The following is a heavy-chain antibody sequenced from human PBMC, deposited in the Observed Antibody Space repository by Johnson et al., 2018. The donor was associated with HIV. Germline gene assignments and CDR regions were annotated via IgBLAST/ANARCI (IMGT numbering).Heavy chain of an antibody. CDR1: GFSVSSNY. D-gene: IGHD6-13*01. J-gene: IGHJ3*02. CDR2: IYSGGST. CDR3: AREQELIGERAFDI. V-gene: IGHV3-53*01. Sequence: VQLVESGVGLIQPGGSLRLSCAVSGFSVSSNYMSWVRQAPGKGLEWVSVIYSGGSTYYADSVKGRFTISRDNSKNTLYLQMNSLRAEDTAVYYCAREQELIGERAFDIWGQGTMVTVSS.